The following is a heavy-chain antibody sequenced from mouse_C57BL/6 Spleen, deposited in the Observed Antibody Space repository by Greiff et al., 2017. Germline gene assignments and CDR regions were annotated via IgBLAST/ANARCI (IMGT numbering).Heavy chain of an antibody. V-gene: IGHV1-5*01. CDR3: TRFHYYGSSYDYFDC. D-gene: IGHD1-1*01. Sequence: EVQLQQSGTVLARPGASVKMSCKTSGYTFTSYWMHWVKQRPGQGLEWIGAIYPGNSDTSYNQKFKGKAKLTAVTSASTAYMELSSLTNEDSAVYYCTRFHYYGSSYDYFDCWGQGTTLTVSS. CDR2: IYPGNSDT. CDR1: GYTFTSYW. J-gene: IGHJ2*01.